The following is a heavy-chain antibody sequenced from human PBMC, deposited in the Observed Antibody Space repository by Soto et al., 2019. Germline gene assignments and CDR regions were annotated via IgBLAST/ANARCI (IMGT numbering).Heavy chain of an antibody. CDR1: GGSFSGYY. CDR3: ATLHFYGDKRYYFDY. CDR2: INHSGST. Sequence: PSETLSLTCAVYGGSFSGYYWSWIRQPPGKGLEWIGEINHSGSTNYNPSLESRVTISVDTSKNQFSLKLSSVTAADTAVYYCATLHFYGDKRYYFDYWGQGTLVTVSS. V-gene: IGHV4-34*01. J-gene: IGHJ4*02. D-gene: IGHD4-17*01.